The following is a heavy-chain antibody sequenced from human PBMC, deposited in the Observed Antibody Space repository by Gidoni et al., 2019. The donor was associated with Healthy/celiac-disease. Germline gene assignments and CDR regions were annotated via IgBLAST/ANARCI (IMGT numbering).Heavy chain of an antibody. Sequence: VQLVESGGVVVQHGRSLRLSGAASGLAFSGYAMHWVRQAPGKGLEWVAVISYDGSNKYYADSVKGRFTISRDNSKNTLYLQMNSLRAEDTAVYYCARGYYYDSSGYYLNPKPFDYWGQGTLVTVSS. CDR2: ISYDGSNK. D-gene: IGHD3-22*01. V-gene: IGHV3-30*01. J-gene: IGHJ4*02. CDR3: ARGYYYDSSGYYLNPKPFDY. CDR1: GLAFSGYA.